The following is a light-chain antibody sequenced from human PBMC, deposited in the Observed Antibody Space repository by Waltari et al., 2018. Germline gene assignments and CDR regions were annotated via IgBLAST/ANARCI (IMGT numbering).Light chain of an antibody. V-gene: IGKV1-39*01. CDR3: QQSYSTLYT. J-gene: IGKJ2*01. CDR1: QSISND. CDR2: AAS. Sequence: DIQMTQSPSSLSASVGDRATITCRASQSISNDVNWYQRKTGKAPKLLIYAASSLQSGVPSRFSGSGSWTDFTLTFSSLQPEDFATYYCQQSYSTLYTFGQGTKLEIK.